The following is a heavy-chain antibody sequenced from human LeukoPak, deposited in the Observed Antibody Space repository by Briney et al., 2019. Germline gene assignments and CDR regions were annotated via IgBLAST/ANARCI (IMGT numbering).Heavy chain of an antibody. Sequence: GGSLRLSCAASGFTFDDYGMSWVRQAPGKGLEWVSGINWNGGSTGYADSVKGRFTISRDNAKNSLYLQMNSLRADDTAVYYCATLTDTNWFDPWGQGTLVTVSS. V-gene: IGHV3-20*04. CDR1: GFTFDDYG. CDR2: INWNGGST. J-gene: IGHJ5*02. CDR3: ATLTDTNWFDP.